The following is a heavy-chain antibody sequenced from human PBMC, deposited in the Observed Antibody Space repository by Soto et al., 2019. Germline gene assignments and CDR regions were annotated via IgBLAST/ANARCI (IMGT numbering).Heavy chain of an antibody. J-gene: IGHJ4*02. CDR1: GYTFTGYY. V-gene: IGHV1-18*04. D-gene: IGHD6-19*01. Sequence: GASVKVSCKASGYTFTGYYMHWVRQAPGQGLEWMGWISAYNGNTNYAQKLQGRVTMTTDTSTSTAYMELRSLRSDDTAVYYCARDLGSGPSDYWGQGTLVTVSS. CDR2: ISAYNGNT. CDR3: ARDLGSGPSDY.